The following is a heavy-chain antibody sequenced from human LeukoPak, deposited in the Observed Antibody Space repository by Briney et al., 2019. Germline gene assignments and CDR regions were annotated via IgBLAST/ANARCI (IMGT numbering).Heavy chain of an antibody. CDR2: ISSSSSTI. J-gene: IGHJ5*02. Sequence: GGSLRLSCAASGFTFSSYSMNWVRQAPGKGLEWVSYISSSSSTIYYADSVKGRFTISRDNAKNSLYLQMNSLRAEDTAVYYCARGAGSRWFDPWGQGTLVTASS. V-gene: IGHV3-48*01. CDR1: GFTFSSYS. CDR3: ARGAGSRWFDP. D-gene: IGHD2-15*01.